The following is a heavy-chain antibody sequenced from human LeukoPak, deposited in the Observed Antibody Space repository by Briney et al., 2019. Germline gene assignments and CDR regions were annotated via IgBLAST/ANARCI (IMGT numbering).Heavy chain of an antibody. D-gene: IGHD6-13*01. Sequence: GGSLRLSCAVSGITVSKYWMHWVRQAPGKGLEWVSYISSSGSTIYYADSVKGRFTISRDNAKNSLYLQMNSLRAEDTAVYYCARDLKGSSWYYGYWGQGTLVTVSS. V-gene: IGHV3-48*04. CDR2: ISSSGSTI. CDR3: ARDLKGSSWYYGY. J-gene: IGHJ4*02. CDR1: GITVSKYW.